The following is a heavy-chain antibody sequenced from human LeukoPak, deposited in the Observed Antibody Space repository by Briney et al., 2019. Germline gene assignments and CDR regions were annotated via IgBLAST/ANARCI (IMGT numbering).Heavy chain of an antibody. CDR2: IGTAGDT. Sequence: GGSLRLSCAASGFTFSSYDMHWVRQATGKGLEWVSAIGTAGDTYYPGSVKGRFTISRDNAKNSLYLQMNSLRAEDTALYYCAKARDPLRYSSSWFDPWGQGTLVTVSS. D-gene: IGHD6-13*01. CDR1: GFTFSSYD. CDR3: AKARDPLRYSSSWFDP. J-gene: IGHJ5*02. V-gene: IGHV3-13*01.